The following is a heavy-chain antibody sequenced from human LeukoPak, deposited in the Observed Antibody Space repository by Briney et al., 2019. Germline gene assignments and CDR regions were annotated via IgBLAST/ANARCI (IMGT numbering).Heavy chain of an antibody. CDR1: GGSISSYY. CDR2: IYYSGST. Sequence: PSETLSLTCTVSGGSISSYYWSWIRQPPGKGLEWIGYIYYSGSTNYNPSLKSRVTISVDTSKNQFSLKPSSVTAADTAVYYCARGMITFGGVIVQDAYYFDYWGQGTLVTVSS. D-gene: IGHD3-16*02. V-gene: IGHV4-59*01. CDR3: ARGMITFGGVIVQDAYYFDY. J-gene: IGHJ4*02.